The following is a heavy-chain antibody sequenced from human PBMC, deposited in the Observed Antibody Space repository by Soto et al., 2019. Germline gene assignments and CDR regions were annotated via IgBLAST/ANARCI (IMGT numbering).Heavy chain of an antibody. J-gene: IGHJ4*02. CDR1: GFIFNGYW. D-gene: IGHD1-1*01. Sequence: EVQLVESGGGLVQPGGSLRVACAASGFIFNGYWLHWVRQAPGKGLEWLSRINPDGSSTDYADSVKGRFTVSRDNAKNTLYLQMNSLRAEDTAVYYCARKGEATGLKYWGQGTLVTVSS. CDR2: INPDGSST. V-gene: IGHV3-74*01. CDR3: ARKGEATGLKY.